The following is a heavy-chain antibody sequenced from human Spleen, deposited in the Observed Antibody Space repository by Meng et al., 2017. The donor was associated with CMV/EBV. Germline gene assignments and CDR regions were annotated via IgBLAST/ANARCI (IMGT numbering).Heavy chain of an antibody. CDR2: IWYDGSNK. CDR3: ADLAEAFGMDV. Sequence: GGSLRLSCAASGFTFSSYGMHWVRQAPGKGLEWVAVIWYDGSNKYYADSVKGRFTISRDNSKNTLYLQMNSLRAEDTAVYYCADLAEAFGMDVWGQGTTVTVSS. D-gene: IGHD6-19*01. CDR1: GFTFSSYG. J-gene: IGHJ6*02. V-gene: IGHV3-33*01.